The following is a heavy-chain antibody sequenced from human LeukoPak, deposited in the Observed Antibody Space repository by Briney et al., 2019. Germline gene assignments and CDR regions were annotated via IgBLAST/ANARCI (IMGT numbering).Heavy chain of an antibody. D-gene: IGHD1-26*01. V-gene: IGHV4-59*01. Sequence: SETLSLTCTVSGGSISSYYWSWIRQPPGKGLEWIGYIYYSGSTNYNPSLKSRVTISVDTSKNQFSLKLSSVTAADTAAYYCARVFGGSYYDYWGQGTLVTVSS. J-gene: IGHJ4*02. CDR3: ARVFGGSYYDY. CDR2: IYYSGST. CDR1: GGSISSYY.